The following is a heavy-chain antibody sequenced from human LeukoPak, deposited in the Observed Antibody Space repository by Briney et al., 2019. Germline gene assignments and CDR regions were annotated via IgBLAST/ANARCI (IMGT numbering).Heavy chain of an antibody. CDR2: IYYSGNT. CDR3: ARDGKSGTYYYYMDV. Sequence: SETLSLTCTVSGGSISSYYWNWIRQPPGKGLEWIAYIYYSGNTNYNPSLKSRVTISVDTSKNQFSLKLSSVTAADMAVYYCARDGKSGTYYYYMDVWGKGTTVTVSS. CDR1: GGSISSYY. J-gene: IGHJ6*03. V-gene: IGHV4-59*01. D-gene: IGHD2-15*01.